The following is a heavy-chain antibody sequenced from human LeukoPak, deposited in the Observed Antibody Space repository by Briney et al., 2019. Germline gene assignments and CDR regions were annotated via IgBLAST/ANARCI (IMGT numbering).Heavy chain of an antibody. Sequence: GASVKVSCQASGYTFTSYGISWVRQAPGQGLEWMGWISAYNGNTNYAQKLQGRVTMTTDTSTSTAYMELRSLRSDDTAVYYCARDNLQAAAGPAFDYWGQGTLVTVSS. CDR2: ISAYNGNT. CDR1: GYTFTSYG. V-gene: IGHV1-18*01. CDR3: ARDNLQAAAGPAFDY. J-gene: IGHJ4*02. D-gene: IGHD6-13*01.